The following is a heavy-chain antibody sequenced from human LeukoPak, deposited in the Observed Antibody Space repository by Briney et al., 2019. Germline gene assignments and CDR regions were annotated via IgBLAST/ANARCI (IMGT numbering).Heavy chain of an antibody. Sequence: SETLSLTCAVSGYSLGKNYYWGWIRQSPGKGLELIGRIYGRASTSYNPSLMNRVTMSVDTSKNHFSLQLTSVTAADTPVYYCARYDSRGSASTKCDYWGPGIQVTVSS. V-gene: IGHV4-38-2*01. CDR1: GYSLGKNYY. J-gene: IGHJ4*02. D-gene: IGHD3-3*01. CDR3: ARYDSRGSASTKCDY. CDR2: IYGRAST.